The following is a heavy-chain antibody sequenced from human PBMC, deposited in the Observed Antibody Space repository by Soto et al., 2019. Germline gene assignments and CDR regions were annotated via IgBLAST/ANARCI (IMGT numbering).Heavy chain of an antibody. CDR2: IYYSGST. D-gene: IGHD2-15*01. CDR1: GGSISSSSYY. CDR3: ARHDIVMVVAATPIGGWFDP. J-gene: IGHJ5*02. Sequence: QLQLQESGPGLVKPSETLSLTCTVSGGSISSSSYYWGWIRQPPGKGLEWIGSIYYSGSTYYNPSLKSRVTIAVDTSKNQFSLKLSSVTAADTAVYYCARHDIVMVVAATPIGGWFDPWGQGTLVTVSS. V-gene: IGHV4-39*01.